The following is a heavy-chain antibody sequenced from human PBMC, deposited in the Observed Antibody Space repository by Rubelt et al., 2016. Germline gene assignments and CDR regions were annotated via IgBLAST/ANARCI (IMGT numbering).Heavy chain of an antibody. D-gene: IGHD1-26*01. CDR1: GGSIGSSSYY. J-gene: IGHJ3*01. Sequence: QLQLQESGPGLVKTSETQSLTCTVSGGSIGSSSYYWGWISQPPGKGLEWLGDIFYSGRPNNNPSRTSRVTILVDTSKNQFSLTLRSVTAADTAMYYCARDRLVGASDAFDFWGQGTMVTVSS. V-gene: IGHV4-39*07. CDR2: IFYSGRP. CDR3: ARDRLVGASDAFDF.